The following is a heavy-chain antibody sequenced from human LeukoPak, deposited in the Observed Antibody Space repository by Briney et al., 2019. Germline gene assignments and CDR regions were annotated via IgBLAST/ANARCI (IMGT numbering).Heavy chain of an antibody. CDR2: ISSSSSYI. D-gene: IGHD1-26*01. CDR1: GFTFSSYS. J-gene: IGHJ4*02. CDR3: AASGSYPPTFDY. Sequence: GGSLRLSCAASGFTFSSYSMNWVRQAPGKGLEWVSSISSSSSYIYYADSVKGRFTISRDNAKNSLYLQMNSLRAEDTAVYYCAASGSYPPTFDYWCQGTLVTVSS. V-gene: IGHV3-21*01.